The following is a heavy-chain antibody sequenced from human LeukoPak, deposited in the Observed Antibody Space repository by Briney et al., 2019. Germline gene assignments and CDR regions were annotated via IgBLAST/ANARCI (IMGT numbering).Heavy chain of an antibody. V-gene: IGHV1-2*02. Sequence: ASVKVSCKASGYTLTGYYMHWVRQGPGQGLEWMGWMNPNSGGTKSAQKFQGRVTMTRDTSISTAYMELSRLTSDDTAMYYCARDKLGLGELSLYDQWGQGTLVTVSS. D-gene: IGHD3-16*02. CDR2: MNPNSGGT. J-gene: IGHJ5*02. CDR1: GYTLTGYY. CDR3: ARDKLGLGELSLYDQ.